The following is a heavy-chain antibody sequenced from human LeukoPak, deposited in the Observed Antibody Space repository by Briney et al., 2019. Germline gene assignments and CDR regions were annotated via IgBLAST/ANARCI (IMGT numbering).Heavy chain of an antibody. CDR2: INPDGGNK. CDR1: GFTFSDYW. J-gene: IGHJ4*02. V-gene: IGHV3-7*03. CDR3: SKARGGGRDLFDY. D-gene: IGHD6-25*01. Sequence: GGSLRLSCVASGFTFSDYWMRWVRQAPGKGLEWVANINPDGGNKQYVDSVKGRFSISRDNANNLLYLQMNSLRAEDSALYYCSKARGGGRDLFDYWGQGTLVTVSS.